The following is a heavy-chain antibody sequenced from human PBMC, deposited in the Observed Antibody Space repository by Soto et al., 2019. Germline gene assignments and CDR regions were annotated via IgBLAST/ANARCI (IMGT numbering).Heavy chain of an antibody. V-gene: IGHV4-39*01. J-gene: IGHJ6*03. Sequence: ASETLSLTCTVSGGSISSSSYYWGWIRQPPGKGLEWIGSIYYSGSTYYNPSLKSRVTISVDTSKNQFSLKLSSVTAADTAVYYCARHVAAPGFAAGQPGYSSGWYDNYYYYYYMDVWGKGTTVTVSS. D-gene: IGHD6-19*01. CDR2: IYYSGST. CDR3: ARHVAAPGFAAGQPGYSSGWYDNYYYYYYMDV. CDR1: GGSISSSSYY.